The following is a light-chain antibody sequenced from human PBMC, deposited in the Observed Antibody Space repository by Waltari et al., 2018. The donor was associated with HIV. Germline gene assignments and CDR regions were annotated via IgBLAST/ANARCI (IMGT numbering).Light chain of an antibody. V-gene: IGKV3-15*01. J-gene: IGKJ4*01. CDR3: QQYNNWPPLT. CDR1: QSVGSN. CDR2: GAS. Sequence: ETVMTQSPATLSVSPGERATLSCRASQSVGSNLAWYQQQPGQAPRLLIYGASTRATGIPARFSGSGSGTEFTLTISSLQSEDFAVYYGQQYNNWPPLTFGGGTKVEIK.